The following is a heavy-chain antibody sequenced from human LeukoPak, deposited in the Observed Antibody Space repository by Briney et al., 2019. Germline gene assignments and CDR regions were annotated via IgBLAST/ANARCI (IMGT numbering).Heavy chain of an antibody. CDR2: IYPGDSDT. Sequence: GESLKISCKCSGYSFTSYWIGWVRQMPGKGLEWMGIIYPGDSDTIYSPSFQGQVTISADKSISTAYLQRSGLKASDTAMYYCASTRRAPPYYFDYWGQGTLVTVSS. D-gene: IGHD3-10*01. CDR3: ASTRRAPPYYFDY. CDR1: GYSFTSYW. J-gene: IGHJ4*02. V-gene: IGHV5-51*01.